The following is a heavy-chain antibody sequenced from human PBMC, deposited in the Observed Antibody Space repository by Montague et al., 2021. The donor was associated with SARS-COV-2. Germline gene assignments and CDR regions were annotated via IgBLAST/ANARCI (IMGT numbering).Heavy chain of an antibody. D-gene: IGHD3-16*02. CDR1: GFTFSRYA. Sequence: SLRLSCAASGFTFSRYAMHWVRQAPGKGLEWAAVISYDGSNKYYXXSVKGLFTISRDNSKNTLYLQMNSLRAEDTAVYYCARDNYDYVWGSYRYIHWGQGTLVTVSS. V-gene: IGHV3-30*04. CDR3: ARDNYDYVWGSYRYIH. J-gene: IGHJ4*02. CDR2: ISYDGSNK.